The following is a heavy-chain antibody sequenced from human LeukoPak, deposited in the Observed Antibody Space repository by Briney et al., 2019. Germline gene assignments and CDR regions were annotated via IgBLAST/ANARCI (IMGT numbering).Heavy chain of an antibody. V-gene: IGHV4-39*07. CDR3: ARTGLPGGELSFDY. J-gene: IGHJ4*02. Sequence: SETLSLTCTVSGGSITSSSYYWGWIRQPPGKGLEWIGSIYYSGSTYYNPSLKSRVSISVDTSQNQFFLKLSSVTAADTAVYYWARTGLPGGELSFDYWGQGTLVTVSS. CDR1: GGSITSSSYY. D-gene: IGHD3-16*02. CDR2: IYYSGST.